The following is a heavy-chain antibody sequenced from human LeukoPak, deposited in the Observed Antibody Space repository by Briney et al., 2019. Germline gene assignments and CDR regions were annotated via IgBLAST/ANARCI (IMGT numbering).Heavy chain of an antibody. J-gene: IGHJ4*02. V-gene: IGHV3-66*04. D-gene: IGHD3-3*01. Sequence: PGGSLRLSCAASGFTVSGNYMSWVRQAPGKGLEWVSVIYSGGSTYYADSVKGRFTISRDNSKNTLYLQMNSLRAEDTAVYYCARQRGLTIFGVVIPHYFDYWGQGTLVTVSS. CDR3: ARQRGLTIFGVVIPHYFDY. CDR2: IYSGGST. CDR1: GFTVSGNY.